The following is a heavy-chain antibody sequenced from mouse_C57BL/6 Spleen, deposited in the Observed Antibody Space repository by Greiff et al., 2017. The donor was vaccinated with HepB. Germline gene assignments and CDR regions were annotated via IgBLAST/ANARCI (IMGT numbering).Heavy chain of an antibody. V-gene: IGHV3-6*01. CDR1: GYSITSGYY. J-gene: IGHJ2*01. CDR2: ISYDGSN. Sequence: DVQLVESGPGLVKPSQSLSLTCSVTGYSITSGYYWNWIRQFPGNKLEWMGYISYDGSNNYNPSLKNRISITRDTSKNQFFLKLNSVTTEDTATYYCAREPPFDYWGQGTTLTVSS. CDR3: AREPPFDY. D-gene: IGHD6-1*01.